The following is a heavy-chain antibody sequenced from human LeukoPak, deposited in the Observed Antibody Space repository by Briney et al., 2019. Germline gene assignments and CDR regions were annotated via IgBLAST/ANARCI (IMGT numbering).Heavy chain of an antibody. CDR2: IKQDGSEK. D-gene: IGHD2-2*01. J-gene: IGHJ4*02. CDR1: GFTFSSYW. CDR3: ARGPPRYCSSTSCYIFDY. Sequence: GGSLRLSCAASGFTFSSYWMSWVRQAPGKGLEWVADIKQDGSEKYYVDSVEGRFTISRDNAKNSLYLQMNSLRAEDTAVYYCARGPPRYCSSTSCYIFDYWGQGTLVTVSS. V-gene: IGHV3-7*01.